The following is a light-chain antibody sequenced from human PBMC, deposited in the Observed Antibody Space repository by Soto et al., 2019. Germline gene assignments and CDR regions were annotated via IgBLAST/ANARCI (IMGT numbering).Light chain of an antibody. CDR3: HQYRSSPQT. CDR2: GAS. CDR1: QSLLHSDGKTY. V-gene: IGKV2-29*01. J-gene: IGKJ1*01. Sequence: DIVMTQTPLSLSVTPGQPSSISWKSSQSLLHSDGKTYLYWYQQKPGQAPRLLVYGASSRATGIPDRFSGSGSGTDFSLTISRLEPEDFAVYYCHQYRSSPQTFGQGTKVDIK.